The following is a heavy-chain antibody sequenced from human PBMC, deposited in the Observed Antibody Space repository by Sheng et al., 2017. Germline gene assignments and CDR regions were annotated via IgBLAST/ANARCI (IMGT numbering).Heavy chain of an antibody. Sequence: QVQLQESGPGLVKPSETLSLTCAVSGYSISSGYYWGWIRQPPGKGLEWIGSIYHSGSTYYNPSLKSRVTISVDTSKNQFSLKLSSVTAADTAVYYCARDCSGGSCYLDAFDIWGQGTMVTVSS. CDR1: GYSISSGYY. CDR3: ARDCSGGSCYLDAFDI. D-gene: IGHD2-15*01. CDR2: IYHSGST. J-gene: IGHJ3*02. V-gene: IGHV4-38-2*01.